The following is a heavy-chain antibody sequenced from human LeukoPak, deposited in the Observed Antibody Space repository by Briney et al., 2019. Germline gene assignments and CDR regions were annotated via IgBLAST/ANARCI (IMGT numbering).Heavy chain of an antibody. CDR2: IYHDGST. V-gene: IGHV4-39*01. Sequence: SETLSLTCTVSGGSISSSSYYWGWIRQPPGRGLEWLGRIYHDGSTHYNPSLKSRLSISVDTSKNQLSLRLTSVSAADTSFYYCAINYCDGSGSFIWGQGTLVTVSS. D-gene: IGHD3-22*01. J-gene: IGHJ4*02. CDR3: AINYCDGSGSFI. CDR1: GGSISSSSYY.